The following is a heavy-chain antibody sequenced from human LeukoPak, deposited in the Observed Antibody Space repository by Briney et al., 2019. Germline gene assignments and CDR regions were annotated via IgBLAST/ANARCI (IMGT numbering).Heavy chain of an antibody. CDR3: ARDLGYSYLDY. Sequence: SETLSLTCTVSGGSISSYYWSWIRQPPGKGLEWIGYIYYSGSTNYNPSLKSRVTISVDTSKNQFSLKLSSVTAADTAVYYCARDLGYSYLDYWGQGTLVTVSS. D-gene: IGHD5-18*01. V-gene: IGHV4-59*01. J-gene: IGHJ4*02. CDR2: IYYSGST. CDR1: GGSISSYY.